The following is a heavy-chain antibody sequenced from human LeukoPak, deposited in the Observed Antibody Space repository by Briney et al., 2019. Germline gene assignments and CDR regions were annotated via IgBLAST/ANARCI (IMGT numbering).Heavy chain of an antibody. CDR3: ARDATIIRGNWFDP. J-gene: IGHJ5*02. CDR1: GYTFTAYY. Sequence: ASVKVSCKASGYTFTAYYMHWVRQAPGQGLEWMGWINPNRGATYYAQKFQGRFTLTRDTSISTAYMELSSLESDDTAVYYCARDATIIRGNWFDPWGQGTLVIVS. CDR2: INPNRGAT. D-gene: IGHD3-10*01. V-gene: IGHV1-2*02.